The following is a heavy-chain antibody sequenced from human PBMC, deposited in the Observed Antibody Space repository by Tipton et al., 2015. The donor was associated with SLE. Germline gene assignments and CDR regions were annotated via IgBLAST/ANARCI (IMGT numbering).Heavy chain of an antibody. CDR2: ISWNSRGI. V-gene: IGHV3-9*01. Sequence: SLRLSCAASGFTFEDFAMHWVRQIPGKGLEWVSGISWNSRGIGYAASVKGRFTISRDNAKNSLYLQMNSLKTEDTAWYYCVKIAGSGTDPRDYWGQGPLVTVSS. CDR3: VKIAGSGTDPRDY. J-gene: IGHJ4*02. CDR1: GFTFEDFA. D-gene: IGHD3/OR15-3a*01.